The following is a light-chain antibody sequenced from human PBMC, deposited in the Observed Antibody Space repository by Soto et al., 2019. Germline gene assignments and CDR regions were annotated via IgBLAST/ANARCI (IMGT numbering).Light chain of an antibody. V-gene: IGKV3-20*01. Sequence: EIVLTQSPGTLSLSPGERATLSCRASQSVSSNYLAWYQQKPGQATRLLISGASTRATGLPDRFSGSGSGTDFTLTISRLEPEDFAVYYCQQYDSSPLTFGQGTKVEIK. J-gene: IGKJ1*01. CDR2: GAS. CDR3: QQYDSSPLT. CDR1: QSVSSNY.